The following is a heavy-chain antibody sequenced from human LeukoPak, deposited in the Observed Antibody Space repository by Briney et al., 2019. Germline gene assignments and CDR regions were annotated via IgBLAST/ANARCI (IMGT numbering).Heavy chain of an antibody. CDR1: EFTVSSNY. CDR3: AGPEYYYDSSGSLGY. V-gene: IGHV3-53*01. CDR2: IYSGGST. J-gene: IGHJ4*02. D-gene: IGHD3-22*01. Sequence: GGSLRLSCAASEFTVSSNYMSWVRQAPGEGLEWVSVIYSGGSTYYADSVKGRFTISRDNSKNTLYLQMNSLRAEDTAVYYCAGPEYYYDSSGSLGYWGQGTLVTVSS.